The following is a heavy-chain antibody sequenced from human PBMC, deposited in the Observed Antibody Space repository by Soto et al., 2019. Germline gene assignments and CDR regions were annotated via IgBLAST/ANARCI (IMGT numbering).Heavy chain of an antibody. V-gene: IGHV4-34*01. CDR1: GGSFGGYY. D-gene: IGHD6-13*01. J-gene: IGHJ4*02. Sequence: QVQLQQWGAGLLKPSETLSLTCSVYGGSFGGYYWSWIRQSPGKGLEWIGEINDGGSTNYNPSLKSRVTMSVDTSKNQFSLRLSSVTAPDTAVYYCARGGLRGSWFFYWGQGTLVTVSS. CDR2: INDGGST. CDR3: ARGGLRGSWFFY.